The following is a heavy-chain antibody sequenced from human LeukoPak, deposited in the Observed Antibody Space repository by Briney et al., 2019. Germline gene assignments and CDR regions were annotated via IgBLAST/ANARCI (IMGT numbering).Heavy chain of an antibody. CDR1: GGSISSSSYY. Sequence: PSETLSLTCTVSGGSISSSSYYWGWIRQPPGKGLEWIGSIYYSGSTYYNPSLKSRVTISVDTSKNQFSLKLSSVTAADTAVYYCARVGPHLKSHYMDVWGKGTTVTVSS. D-gene: IGHD3-16*01. V-gene: IGHV4-39*07. CDR3: ARVGPHLKSHYMDV. CDR2: IYYSGST. J-gene: IGHJ6*03.